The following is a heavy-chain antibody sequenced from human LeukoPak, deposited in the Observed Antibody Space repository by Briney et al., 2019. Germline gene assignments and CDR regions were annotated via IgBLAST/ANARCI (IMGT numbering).Heavy chain of an antibody. V-gene: IGHV4-39*02. CDR2: MYYRGTT. J-gene: IGHJ4*02. CDR3: AREYSRSVVAGSRPDL. CDR1: GGSISSSSYY. D-gene: IGHD2-21*01. Sequence: PSETLALTCGVSGGSISSSSYYWGWIPPSPGKGLEWIGGMYYRGTTYANSCLKSRLTLSIDTSNNQFSLKLTSVTAADTAVYYCAREYSRSVVAGSRPDLWGQGLLVTVSS.